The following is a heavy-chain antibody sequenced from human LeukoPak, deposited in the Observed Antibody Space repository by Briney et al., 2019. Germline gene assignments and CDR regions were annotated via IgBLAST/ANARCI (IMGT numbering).Heavy chain of an antibody. D-gene: IGHD3-10*01. CDR1: GGSISSYY. V-gene: IGHV4-59*08. CDR3: ARHAGGYTHFDS. J-gene: IGHJ4*02. CDR2: IFNTGST. Sequence: PSETLSLTCTVSGGSISSYYWTWVRQPPGKRLEWIGYIFNTGSTNYNPSLKSRVTMSLDTPKNQFSLKLSSVTAADTAVYYCARHAGGYTHFDSWGQGALVTVSS.